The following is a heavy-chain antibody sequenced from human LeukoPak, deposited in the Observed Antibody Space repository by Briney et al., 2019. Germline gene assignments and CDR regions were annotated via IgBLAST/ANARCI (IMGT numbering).Heavy chain of an antibody. D-gene: IGHD1-26*01. V-gene: IGHV1-2*02. Sequence: ASVKVSCKASGHTFTGYYMHWVRQAPGQGLEWMGWINPNSGGTNYAQKFQGRVTMTRDTSISTAYMELSRLRSDDTAVYYCARGKVGATQPGSYWGQGTLVTVSS. CDR2: INPNSGGT. CDR3: ARGKVGATQPGSY. J-gene: IGHJ4*02. CDR1: GHTFTGYY.